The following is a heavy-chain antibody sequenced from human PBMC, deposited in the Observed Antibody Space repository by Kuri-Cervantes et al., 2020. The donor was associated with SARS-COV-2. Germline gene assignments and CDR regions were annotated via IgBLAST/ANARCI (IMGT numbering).Heavy chain of an antibody. CDR1: GGSISGHY. D-gene: IGHD4-17*01. CDR2: IYYSGST. Sequence: SETLSLTCTVSGGSISGHYWSWIRQPPGKGLEWIGYIYYSGSTNYNPSLKSRVTISVDTSKNQFSLKLSSVTAADTAVYYCARPRYGDYDGAFDIWGQGTMVTVSS. CDR3: ARPRYGDYDGAFDI. V-gene: IGHV4-59*11. J-gene: IGHJ3*02.